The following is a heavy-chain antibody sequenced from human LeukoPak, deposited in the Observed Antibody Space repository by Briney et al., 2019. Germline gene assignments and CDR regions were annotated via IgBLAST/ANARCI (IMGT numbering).Heavy chain of an antibody. V-gene: IGHV4-59*13. CDR3: ASSGWYEWFDP. CDR2: IYYRGST. D-gene: IGHD6-19*01. Sequence: SETLSLTCTVSGGSISSYYWSWIRQPPGKALEWIGHIYYRGSTNYNPSLKSRVTISVDTSKNQFSLKLSSVTAADTAVYYCASSGWYEWFDPWGQGTLVTVSS. J-gene: IGHJ5*02. CDR1: GGSISSYY.